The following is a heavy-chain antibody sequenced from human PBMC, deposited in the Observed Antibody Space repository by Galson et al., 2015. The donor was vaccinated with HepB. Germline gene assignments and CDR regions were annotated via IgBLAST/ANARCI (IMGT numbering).Heavy chain of an antibody. CDR3: ARDVRDTAMVTLGWFDP. D-gene: IGHD5-18*01. CDR2: IIPIFGTA. V-gene: IGHV1-69*13. CDR1: GGTFSSYA. Sequence: SVKVSCKASGGTFSSYAISWVRQAPGQGLGWMGGIIPIFGTANYAQKFQGRVTITADESTSTAYMELSSLRSEDTAVYYCARDVRDTAMVTLGWFDPWGQGTLVTVSS. J-gene: IGHJ5*02.